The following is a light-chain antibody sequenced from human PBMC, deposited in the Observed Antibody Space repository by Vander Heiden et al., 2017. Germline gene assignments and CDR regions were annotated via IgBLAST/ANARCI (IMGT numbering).Light chain of an antibody. J-gene: IGKJ1*01. Sequence: DIQLTQSPSSLSASVGDRVTITCRAGQSIGSYVSWYQQKPGKAPKLVIYASSNVQSGVPAKFSGSGSGTDFTFSISRLQPEDFATYYGHQGYGTWTFGQGTKVEIK. CDR3: HQGYGTWT. V-gene: IGKV1-39*01. CDR1: QSIGSY. CDR2: ASS.